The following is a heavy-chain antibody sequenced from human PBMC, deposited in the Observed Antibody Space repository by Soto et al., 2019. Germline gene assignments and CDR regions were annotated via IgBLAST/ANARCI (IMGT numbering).Heavy chain of an antibody. CDR2: IKQDGSKK. CDR3: ARNSRHYYYMDV. CDR1: GFTFRNYW. Sequence: PGGSLRLSCAASGFTFRNYWMLWVRQAPGKGLEWVANIKQDGSKKYYVDSVKGRFTISRDNAKNSLYLQMNSLRAEDTAVYYCARNSRHYYYMDVWGKGTTVTVSS. J-gene: IGHJ6*03. V-gene: IGHV3-7*01.